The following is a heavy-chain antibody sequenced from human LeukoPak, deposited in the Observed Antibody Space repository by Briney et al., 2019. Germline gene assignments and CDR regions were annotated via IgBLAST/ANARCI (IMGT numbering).Heavy chain of an antibody. D-gene: IGHD2-21*01. CDR2: INYIGDST. CDR3: AKHLRATNTYIFYGLDV. V-gene: IGHV3-9*01. J-gene: IGHJ6*02. Sequence: PGRSLRLSCAVSGFSFEDYGMHWVRQPPGKGLEWVSSINYIGDSTSYADPVKGRFTVSRDNAKNSLYLQMNSLRPEDTALYYCAKHLRATNTYIFYGLDVWGPGTTVTVSS. CDR1: GFSFEDYG.